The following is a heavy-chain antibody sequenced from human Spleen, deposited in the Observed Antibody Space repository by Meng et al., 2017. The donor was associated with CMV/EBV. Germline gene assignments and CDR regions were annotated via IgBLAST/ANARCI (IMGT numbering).Heavy chain of an antibody. CDR2: IYDSGRT. Sequence: SETLSLTCTVSGGSISVYYWSWIRQPPGKGLEWIGYIYDSGRTNYNPSLKSRVTISVDTSKNQLSLKLSSVTAADTAVYYCARGGSSRFGELSLPFDPWGQGTLVTVSS. J-gene: IGHJ5*02. CDR1: GGSISVYY. CDR3: ARGGSSRFGELSLPFDP. D-gene: IGHD3-10*01. V-gene: IGHV4-59*08.